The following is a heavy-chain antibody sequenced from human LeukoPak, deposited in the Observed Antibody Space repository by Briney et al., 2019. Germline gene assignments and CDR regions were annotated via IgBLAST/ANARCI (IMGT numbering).Heavy chain of an antibody. CDR2: ISSASTYI. J-gene: IGHJ4*02. D-gene: IGHD5-18*01. CDR1: GFTFSSYS. V-gene: IGHV3-21*01. Sequence: GGSLRLSCAASGFTFSSYSMNWVRQAPGKGLEWVSSISSASTYIHYADSMKGRFTISRDNAKNSLYLQMNSLRAEDTAMYYCARLVWDTTMADGDIDSWGQGTLLIVSS. CDR3: ARLVWDTTMADGDIDS.